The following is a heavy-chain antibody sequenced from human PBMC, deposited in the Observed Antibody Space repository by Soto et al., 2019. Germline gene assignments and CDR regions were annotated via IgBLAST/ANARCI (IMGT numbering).Heavy chain of an antibody. CDR1: GYTFTSYA. CDR2: INAGNGNT. D-gene: IGHD6-13*01. Sequence: ASVKVSCKASGYTFTSYAMHWVRQAPGQRLEWMGRINAGNGNTKYSQKFQGRVTITRDTSASTAYMELSSLRSEDTAVYYCARDFYDFSNSSWYVRYYYYMDVWGKGTTVTVSS. V-gene: IGHV1-3*01. CDR3: ARDFYDFSNSSWYVRYYYYMDV. J-gene: IGHJ6*03.